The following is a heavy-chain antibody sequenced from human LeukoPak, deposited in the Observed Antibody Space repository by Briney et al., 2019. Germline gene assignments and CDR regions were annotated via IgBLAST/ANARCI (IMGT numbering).Heavy chain of an antibody. CDR1: GGSISSSSYY. CDR2: IYYSGTT. J-gene: IGHJ4*02. Sequence: SETLSLTCTVSGGSISSSSYYWGWIRQPPGKGLEWIGSIYYSGTTHYNPSLKSRVTISVDTSKNQFSLIVSSVTAADTAVYYCARDHHIVGATGYWGQGILVAVSS. D-gene: IGHD1-26*01. V-gene: IGHV4-39*07. CDR3: ARDHHIVGATGY.